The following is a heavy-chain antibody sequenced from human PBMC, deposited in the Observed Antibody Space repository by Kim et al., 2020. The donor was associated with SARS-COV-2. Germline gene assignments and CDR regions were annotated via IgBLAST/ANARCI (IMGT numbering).Heavy chain of an antibody. Sequence: GGSLRLSCGATGFPFSSFFMSWVRQAPGKGLEWVSTISGSGDTTYYADSMKGRFTIFRDNSMNTLYLQMNSLIAEDTAVYFCEQLTAHWVQGTLVTTSA. CDR1: GFPFSSFF. J-gene: IGHJ4*02. D-gene: IGHD6-6*01. V-gene: IGHV3-23*01. CDR2: ISGSGDTT. CDR3: EQLTAH.